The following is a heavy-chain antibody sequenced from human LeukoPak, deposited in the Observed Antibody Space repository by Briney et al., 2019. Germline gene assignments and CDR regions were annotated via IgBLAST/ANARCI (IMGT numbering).Heavy chain of an antibody. J-gene: IGHJ3*02. D-gene: IGHD4-17*01. CDR2: ISSSSSTI. Sequence: GGSLRLSCAASGFTFSSYSMNWVRQAPGKGLEGVSYISSSSSTIYYADSVKGRFTISRDNAKNSLYLQMNSLRAEDTAVYYCARSSGDYAGDAFDIWGQGTMVTVSS. V-gene: IGHV3-48*04. CDR3: ARSSGDYAGDAFDI. CDR1: GFTFSSYS.